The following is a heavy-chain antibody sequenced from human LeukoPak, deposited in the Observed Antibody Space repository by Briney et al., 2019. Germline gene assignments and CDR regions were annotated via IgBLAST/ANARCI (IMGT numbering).Heavy chain of an antibody. D-gene: IGHD6-13*01. CDR1: GFTFSTYW. V-gene: IGHV3-7*02. J-gene: IGHJ4*02. CDR2: IKQDGSDK. Sequence: GGSLRLSCAASGFTFSTYWMSWVRQAPGKGLEWVANIKQDGSDKYYVDSVKGRFTMSSDNAKNSLYLQMNSLRAEDTALYYCARHSSSWYRGTHYDYWGQGTLVTVSS. CDR3: ARHSSSWYRGTHYDY.